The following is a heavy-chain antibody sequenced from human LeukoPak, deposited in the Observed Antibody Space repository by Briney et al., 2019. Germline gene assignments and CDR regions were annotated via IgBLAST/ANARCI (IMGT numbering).Heavy chain of an antibody. CDR1: GFTFSSYS. V-gene: IGHV4-59*12. CDR3: AGAPQLLENGWLPLGRGPYGMDV. CDR2: ILYSGST. J-gene: IGHJ6*02. Sequence: GSLRLSCAASGFTFSSYSTNWIRQPPGEGLEWVGRILYSGSTAHIPSLKSRVTISVDTSRNQFSLKLSSVTAADTAVYYCAGAPQLLENGWLPLGRGPYGMDVWGQGTTVTVSS. D-gene: IGHD6-19*01.